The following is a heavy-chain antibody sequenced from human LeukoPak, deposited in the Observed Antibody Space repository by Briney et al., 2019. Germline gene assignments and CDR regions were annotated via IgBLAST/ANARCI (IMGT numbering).Heavy chain of an antibody. Sequence: SVKVSCKASGGTFSSYAISWVRQAPGQGLEWTGGIIPIFGTANYAQKFQGRVTITADKSTSTAYMELRSLRSDDTAVYYCARDTNWGHDAFDIWGQGTMVTVSS. CDR2: IIPIFGTA. CDR3: ARDTNWGHDAFDI. D-gene: IGHD7-27*01. CDR1: GGTFSSYA. V-gene: IGHV1-69*06. J-gene: IGHJ3*02.